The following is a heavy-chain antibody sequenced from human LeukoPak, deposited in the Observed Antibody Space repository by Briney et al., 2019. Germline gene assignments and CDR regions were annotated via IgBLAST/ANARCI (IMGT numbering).Heavy chain of an antibody. D-gene: IGHD4-17*01. CDR2: IHYSGDT. CDR3: RRGTVTTANFDC. J-gene: IGHJ4*02. Sequence: SDTLSLTCSVSGVSISTSYWSWIRQPPGKGLEWIGYIHYSGDTNYNPSLKSRVTMSADTSKNQFSLTRSSVTAADAAVYYCRRGTVTTANFDCWGQGTLVTVSS. CDR1: GVSISTSY. V-gene: IGHV4-59*07.